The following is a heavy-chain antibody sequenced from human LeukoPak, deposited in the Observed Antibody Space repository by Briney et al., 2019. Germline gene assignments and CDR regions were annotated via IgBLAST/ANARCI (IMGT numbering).Heavy chain of an antibody. D-gene: IGHD5-18*01. Sequence: GGSLTLSCEASGFTFGSHAMYWVRQPPGKGLEWVAGIFGSGGSPHYADSVKGRFTISRDNSRNTVYLQINSLRAEDTAVYYCGKTTVGYSSGQKPAWPVDYWGQGTLVTVSS. CDR2: IFGSGGSP. J-gene: IGHJ4*02. V-gene: IGHV3-23*01. CDR3: GKTTVGYSSGQKPAWPVDY. CDR1: GFTFGSHA.